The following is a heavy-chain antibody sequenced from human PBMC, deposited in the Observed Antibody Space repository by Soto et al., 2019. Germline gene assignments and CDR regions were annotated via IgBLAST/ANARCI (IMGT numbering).Heavy chain of an antibody. D-gene: IGHD6-19*01. CDR1: GGSISSSSYY. CDR3: ARLRPRIAVAGTPGWFDP. Sequence: QLQLQESGPGLVKPSETLSLTCTVSGGSISSSSYYWGWIRQPPGKGLEWIGSIYYSGSTYYNPSLKSRVTISVDTSKNQFSLKLSSVTAADTAVYYCARLRPRIAVAGTPGWFDPWGQGTLVTVSS. V-gene: IGHV4-39*01. CDR2: IYYSGST. J-gene: IGHJ5*02.